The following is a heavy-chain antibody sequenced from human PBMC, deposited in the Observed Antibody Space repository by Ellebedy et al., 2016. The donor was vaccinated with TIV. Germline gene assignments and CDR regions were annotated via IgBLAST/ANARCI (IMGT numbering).Heavy chain of an antibody. CDR2: FYSGGGT. V-gene: IGHV3-53*01. CDR1: GFTVSGNY. Sequence: GESLKISXVASGFTVSGNYMSWVRQTPGKGLEWVSVFYSGGGTHYADSVKGRFTMSRDNSKNTLYLQMNSLRAEDTAVYYCARGGVVAKFDAFDIWGQGTMVTVSS. D-gene: IGHD3-22*01. J-gene: IGHJ3*02. CDR3: ARGGVVAKFDAFDI.